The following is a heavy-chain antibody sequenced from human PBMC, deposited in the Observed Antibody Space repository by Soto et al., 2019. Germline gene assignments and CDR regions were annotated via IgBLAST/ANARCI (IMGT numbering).Heavy chain of an antibody. CDR1: GGSISSHY. Sequence: PSETLSLTCSVSGGSISSHYWSWFRQPPGKGLEWIGYISDSGSTNYNPSLKSRLTISVDTSKNQFSLELSSVTAADTAVYYCAKEGYNWNDVNWFDPWGQGTLVTLSS. V-gene: IGHV4-59*11. D-gene: IGHD1-20*01. J-gene: IGHJ5*02. CDR2: ISDSGST. CDR3: AKEGYNWNDVNWFDP.